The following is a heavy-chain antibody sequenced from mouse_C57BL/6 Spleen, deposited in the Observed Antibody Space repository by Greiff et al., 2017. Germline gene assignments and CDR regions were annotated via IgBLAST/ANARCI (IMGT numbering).Heavy chain of an antibody. CDR3: ARRRYGYFDY. CDR2: IDPSDSYT. V-gene: IGHV1-50*01. Sequence: QVQLQQPGAELVKPGASVKLSCKASGYTFTSYWMQWVKQRPGQGLEWIGEIDPSDSYTNYNQKFKGKATLTVDTSSSTAYMQLSSLTSEDPAVYYCARRRYGYFDYWGQGTTLTVSS. CDR1: GYTFTSYW. D-gene: IGHD2-14*01. J-gene: IGHJ2*01.